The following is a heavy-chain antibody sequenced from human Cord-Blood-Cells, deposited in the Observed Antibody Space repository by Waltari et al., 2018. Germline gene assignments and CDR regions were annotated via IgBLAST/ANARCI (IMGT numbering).Heavy chain of an antibody. CDR3: ATVGISGWYYFDY. CDR2: FDPEDGET. CDR1: GYTTTELS. Sequence: QVQLVQSRAEVRKPGASVKDSCKVSGYTTTELSMHWVQQAPGKELEWMGGFDPEDGETIYAQKFQGRVTMTEDTSTDTAYMELSSLRSEDTAVYYCATVGISGWYYFDYWGQGTLVTVSS. V-gene: IGHV1-24*01. D-gene: IGHD6-19*01. J-gene: IGHJ4*02.